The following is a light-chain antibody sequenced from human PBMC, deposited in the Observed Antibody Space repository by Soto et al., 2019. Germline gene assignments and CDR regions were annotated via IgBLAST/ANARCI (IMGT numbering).Light chain of an antibody. CDR1: QSVSSN. CDR2: GAS. V-gene: IGKV3-15*01. J-gene: IGKJ4*01. Sequence: EIVMTQSPATLSVSPGERATLSCRASQSVSSNLAWYQQKPGQAPRLLIYGASTRATGIPATFSGSGSGTAFTITISSLQSEDFALYYCQQYNNWPPLTFGGGTKVEIK. CDR3: QQYNNWPPLT.